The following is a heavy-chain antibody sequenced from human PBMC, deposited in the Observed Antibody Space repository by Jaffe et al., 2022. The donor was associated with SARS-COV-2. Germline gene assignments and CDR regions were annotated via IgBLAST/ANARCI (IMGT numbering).Heavy chain of an antibody. Sequence: EVQLVESGGGLVQPGGSLRLSCAASGFTFSSYSMNWVRQAPGKGLEWVSYISSSSSTIYYADSVKGRFTISRDNAKNSLYLQMNSLRDEDTAVYYCARDPPTVGTTSGLRYYYYYGMDVWGQGTTVTVSS. CDR2: ISSSSSTI. V-gene: IGHV3-48*02. J-gene: IGHJ6*02. CDR3: ARDPPTVGTTSGLRYYYYYGMDV. CDR1: GFTFSSYS. D-gene: IGHD4-17*01.